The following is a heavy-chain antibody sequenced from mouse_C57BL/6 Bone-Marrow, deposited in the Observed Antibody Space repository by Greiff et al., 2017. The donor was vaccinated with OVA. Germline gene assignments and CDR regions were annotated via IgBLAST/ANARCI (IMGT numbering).Heavy chain of an antibody. CDR3: ARPGDGYYCAMDY. D-gene: IGHD2-3*01. CDR1: GFTFSDYG. Sequence: EVMLVESGGGLVKPGGSLKLSCAASGFTFSDYGMHWVRQAPEKGLEWVAYISSGSSTIYYADTVKGRFTISRDNAKNTLFLQMTSLRSEDTAMYYCARPGDGYYCAMDYWGQGTSVTVSS. V-gene: IGHV5-17*01. CDR2: ISSGSSTI. J-gene: IGHJ4*01.